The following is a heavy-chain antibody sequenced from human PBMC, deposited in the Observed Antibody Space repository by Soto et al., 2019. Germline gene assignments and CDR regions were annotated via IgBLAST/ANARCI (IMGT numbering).Heavy chain of an antibody. CDR1: GYTFTSYG. J-gene: IGHJ6*02. CDR3: ARKEYYYDSSGPSVYYYYGMDV. Sequence: ASVKVSCKASGYTFTSYGISWVRQAPGQGLEWMGWISAYNGNTNYAQKLQGRVTMTTDTSTSTAYMELRSLRSDDTAVYYCARKEYYYDSSGPSVYYYYGMDVWGQGTTVTVSS. CDR2: ISAYNGNT. V-gene: IGHV1-18*04. D-gene: IGHD3-22*01.